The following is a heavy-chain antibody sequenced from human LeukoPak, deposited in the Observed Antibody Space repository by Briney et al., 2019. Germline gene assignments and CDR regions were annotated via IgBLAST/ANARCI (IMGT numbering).Heavy chain of an antibody. J-gene: IGHJ4*02. CDR1: GYTFTGYY. CDR2: INPNSGGT. Sequence: ASVKVSCKASGYTFTGYYIHWVRQAPGQGLEWMGWINPNSGGTNYAQKFQGRVTMTRDTSISTAYMELSRLRSDDTAVYYCARLSGVYYDSSGYDYWGQGTLVTVSS. V-gene: IGHV1-2*02. D-gene: IGHD3-22*01. CDR3: ARLSGVYYDSSGYDY.